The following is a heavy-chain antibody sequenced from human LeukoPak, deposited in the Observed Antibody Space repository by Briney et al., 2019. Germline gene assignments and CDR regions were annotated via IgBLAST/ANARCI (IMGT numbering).Heavy chain of an antibody. Sequence: GASVKVSCKASGGTFSSYAISWVRQAPGQGLEWMGGIIPIFGTANYAQKFQGRVTITTDESTSTAYMELSSLRSEDTAVYYCARVGGCSSTSCAYYYYYMGVWGKGTTVTVSS. V-gene: IGHV1-69*05. CDR3: ARVGGCSSTSCAYYYYYMGV. D-gene: IGHD2-2*01. CDR1: GGTFSSYA. J-gene: IGHJ6*03. CDR2: IIPIFGTA.